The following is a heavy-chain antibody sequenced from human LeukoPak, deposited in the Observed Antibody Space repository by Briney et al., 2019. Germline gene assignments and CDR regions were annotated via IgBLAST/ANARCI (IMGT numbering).Heavy chain of an antibody. CDR1: GFTFSSYA. V-gene: IGHV3-23*01. Sequence: PGGSLRLSCAASGFTFSSYAMSWFRQAPGKGLEWVSAISGSGGSTYYADSVKGRFTISRDNSKNTLYLQMNSLRAEDTAVYYCAKEFLNYYDSSGYPPDAFDICGQGTMVTVSS. CDR3: AKEFLNYYDSSGYPPDAFDI. D-gene: IGHD3-22*01. J-gene: IGHJ3*02. CDR2: ISGSGGST.